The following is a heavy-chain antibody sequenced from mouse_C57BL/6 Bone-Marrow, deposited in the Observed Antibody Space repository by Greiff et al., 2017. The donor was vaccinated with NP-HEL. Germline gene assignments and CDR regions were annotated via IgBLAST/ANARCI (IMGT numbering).Heavy chain of an antibody. D-gene: IGHD4-1*01. CDR1: GFTFSSYA. J-gene: IGHJ2*01. CDR3: ARANWDHYFDY. CDR2: ISDGGSYT. V-gene: IGHV5-4*03. Sequence: EVKLVESGGGLVKPGGSLKLSCAASGFTFSSYAMSWVRQTPEKRLEWVATISDGGSYTYYPDNVKGRFTISRDNAKNNLYLQMSHLKSEDTAMYYCARANWDHYFDYWGQGTTLRVSS.